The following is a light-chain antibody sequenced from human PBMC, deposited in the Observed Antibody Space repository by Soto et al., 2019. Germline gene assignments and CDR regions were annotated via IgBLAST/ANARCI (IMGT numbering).Light chain of an antibody. CDR2: DVS. J-gene: IGLJ1*01. CDR3: CSYTTSNTRQIV. Sequence: QPALTQPASGSGSHLQSITISCTGTSSDVGGYNYVSWYQQHPGKAPKFMIYDVSNRPSGVSNRFSGSKSGNTASLTISGLQAEDEADYYCCSYTTSNTRQIVFGTGTKVTVL. V-gene: IGLV2-14*01. CDR1: SSDVGGYNY.